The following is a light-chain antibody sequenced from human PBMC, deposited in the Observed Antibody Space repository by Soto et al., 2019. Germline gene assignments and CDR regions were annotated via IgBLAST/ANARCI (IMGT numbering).Light chain of an antibody. V-gene: IGLV2-14*01. CDR3: SSYTSSSTSYV. J-gene: IGLJ1*01. CDR2: EVS. CDR1: SSDVGGYNY. Sequence: QSVLTQPASVSGSPGQSITISCTGTSSDVGGYNYVSWYQQHPGKAPKLMIYEVSNRPSGVSNRFSGSKSGNTASLTISGLQAEDEGDYYCSSYTSSSTSYVFGTGTKVTVL.